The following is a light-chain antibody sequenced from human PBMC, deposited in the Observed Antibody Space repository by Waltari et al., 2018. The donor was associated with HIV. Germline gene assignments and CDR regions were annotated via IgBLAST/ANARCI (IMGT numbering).Light chain of an antibody. Sequence: QSVLTQPPSASGAPGQRGTLSCSGHSSHVATTAVIRYPQLPAAAPKLLLYGHHQRPSGIPDRFSGSKSATSASLVISDLHSDDEGTYYCEAWDDSVTGPVFGGGTKLTVL. CDR2: GHH. CDR1: SSHVATTA. J-gene: IGLJ3*02. V-gene: IGLV1-44*01. CDR3: EAWDDSVTGPV.